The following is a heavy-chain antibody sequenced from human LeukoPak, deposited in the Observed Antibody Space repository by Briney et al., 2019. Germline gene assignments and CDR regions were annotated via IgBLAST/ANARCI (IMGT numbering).Heavy chain of an antibody. CDR1: GFTFSSYG. CDR2: IWYDGSNK. Sequence: GRSLRLSCAASGFTFSSYGMHWVRQAPGKGLEWVAVIWYDGSNKYYADSVKGRFTISRDNSKNTLYLQMNSLRAEDTAVYYCARPLSPHLPEWLNYWGQGTLVTVSS. CDR3: ARPLSPHLPEWLNY. J-gene: IGHJ4*02. V-gene: IGHV3-33*01. D-gene: IGHD3-3*01.